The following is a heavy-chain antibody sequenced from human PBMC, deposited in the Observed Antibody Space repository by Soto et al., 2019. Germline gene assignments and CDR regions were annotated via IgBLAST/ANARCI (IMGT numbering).Heavy chain of an antibody. CDR2: ISAYNGNT. Sequence: GASVKVSCKASGYTFTSYGISWVRQAPGQGLEWMGWISAYNGNTNYAQKLQGRVTMATDTSTSTAYMELRSLRSDDTAVYYCARVVLGRYFDWLLSHYYYYGMDVWGQGTTVTVSS. D-gene: IGHD3-9*01. V-gene: IGHV1-18*04. J-gene: IGHJ6*02. CDR1: GYTFTSYG. CDR3: ARVVLGRYFDWLLSHYYYYGMDV.